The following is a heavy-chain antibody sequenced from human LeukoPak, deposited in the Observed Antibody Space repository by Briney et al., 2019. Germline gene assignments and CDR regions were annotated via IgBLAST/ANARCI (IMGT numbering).Heavy chain of an antibody. CDR2: IYHSGST. CDR3: ARGGCSGGSCSYFDY. V-gene: IGHV4-30-2*01. Sequence: PSQTLSLTCAVSGGSISSGGYSWSWIRQPPGKGLEWIGYIYHSGSTYYNPSLKSRVTISVDRSKNQFSLKLSSVTAADTAVYYCARGGCSGGSCSYFDYWGQGTLVTVSS. CDR1: GGSISSGGYS. J-gene: IGHJ4*02. D-gene: IGHD2-15*01.